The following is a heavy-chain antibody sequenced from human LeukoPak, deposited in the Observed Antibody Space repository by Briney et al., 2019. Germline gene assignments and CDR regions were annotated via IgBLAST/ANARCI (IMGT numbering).Heavy chain of an antibody. CDR1: GFTFSFYE. CDR2: IWSRGSYT. CDR3: ARELTDVAGDGLDV. Sequence: GGSLRLSCTASGFTFSFYEMNWVRQAPGKGLEWVSYIWSRGSYTHYADSVKGRFTISRDNAKNSLYLQMSSLRADDTAVYYCARELTDVAGDGLDVWGQGTMVTVSS. J-gene: IGHJ3*01. V-gene: IGHV3-48*03. D-gene: IGHD5-12*01.